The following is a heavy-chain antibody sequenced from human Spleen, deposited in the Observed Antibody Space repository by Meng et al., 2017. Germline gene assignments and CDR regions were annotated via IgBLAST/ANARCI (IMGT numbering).Heavy chain of an antibody. CDR3: ARDADWVIFDH. Sequence: GGSLRLSCAASGFTFTSYNIHRVRQTPGEGLVWVSRISTDASITTYADSVKGRFTISRDDAKNTVYLQMDSLRAEDTAVYYCARDADWVIFDHWGQGALVTVSS. CDR2: ISTDASIT. D-gene: IGHD3-9*01. J-gene: IGHJ4*02. CDR1: GFTFTSYN. V-gene: IGHV3-74*03.